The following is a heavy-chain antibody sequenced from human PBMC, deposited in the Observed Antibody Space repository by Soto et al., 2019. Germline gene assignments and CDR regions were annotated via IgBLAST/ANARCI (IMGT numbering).Heavy chain of an antibody. CDR1: GGSIISDGYS. J-gene: IGHJ3*02. V-gene: IGHV4-30-2*01. Sequence: SETLSLTCAVSGGSIISDGYSWSWIRQPPGKGLQWIGHIYEGGNTYYTPSLESRVAISTDKSKNQFSLRLSSVTAADTAVYYCVRRPPEDAFDIWGQGTMVTVSS. CDR2: IYEGGNT. CDR3: VRRPPEDAFDI.